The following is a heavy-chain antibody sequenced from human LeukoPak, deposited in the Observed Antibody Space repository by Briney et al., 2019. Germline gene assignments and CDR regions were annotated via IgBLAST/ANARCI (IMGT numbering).Heavy chain of an antibody. CDR2: INPSGGST. CDR3: ARASPLYYGIKDYYYHYMDV. J-gene: IGHJ6*03. D-gene: IGHD3-16*02. V-gene: IGHV1-46*01. Sequence: ASVKVSCKASGYTFTSYYMHWVRQAPGQGLEWMGIINPSGGSTSYAQKFQGRVTMTRDMSTSTVYMELSSLRSEDTAVYYCARASPLYYGIKDYYYHYMDVWGKGTTVTVSS. CDR1: GYTFTSYY.